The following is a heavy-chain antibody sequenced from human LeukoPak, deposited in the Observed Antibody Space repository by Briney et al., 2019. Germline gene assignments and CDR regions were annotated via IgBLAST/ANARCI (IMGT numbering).Heavy chain of an antibody. CDR2: ISWNSGSI. D-gene: IGHD3-22*01. V-gene: IGHV3-9*01. CDR3: AKDSSGYYYLYYFDY. J-gene: IGHJ4*02. CDR1: GFTFDDYA. Sequence: GRSLRHSCAASGFTFDDYAMHWVRQAPGKGLEWVSGISWNSGSIGYADSVKGRFTISRDNAKNSLYLQMNSLRAEDTALYYCAKDSSGYYYLYYFDYWGQGTLVTVSS.